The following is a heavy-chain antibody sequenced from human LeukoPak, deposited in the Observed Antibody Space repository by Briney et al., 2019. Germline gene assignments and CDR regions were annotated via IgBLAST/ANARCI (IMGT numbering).Heavy chain of an antibody. CDR1: GFTFSSYA. CDR2: ISYDGSNK. V-gene: IGHV3-30*04. CDR3: TKDRSGSYCHY. J-gene: IGHJ4*02. D-gene: IGHD1-26*01. Sequence: PGGSLRLSRAASGFTFSSYAMHWVRQAPGKGLEWVAVISYDGSNKYYADSVKGRFTISRDNSKNTLYLQMNSLRAEDTAVYYCTKDRSGSYCHYWGQGTLVTVSS.